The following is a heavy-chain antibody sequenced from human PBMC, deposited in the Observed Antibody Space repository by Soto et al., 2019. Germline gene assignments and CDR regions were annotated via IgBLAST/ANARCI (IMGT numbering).Heavy chain of an antibody. J-gene: IGHJ4*02. CDR1: GGYISPYY. V-gene: IGHV4-59*01. D-gene: IGHD4-17*01. Sequence: QVQLQESGPGLVKPSETLSLTCTVSGGYISPYYWSWIRQPPGKGLEWIGYIFYSGTATYNPSLRSRXXMXVXXSTNQFSLRLSSVTAADTAVYYCARDSGYGDPFDYWGQGTLVTVSS. CDR2: IFYSGTA. CDR3: ARDSGYGDPFDY.